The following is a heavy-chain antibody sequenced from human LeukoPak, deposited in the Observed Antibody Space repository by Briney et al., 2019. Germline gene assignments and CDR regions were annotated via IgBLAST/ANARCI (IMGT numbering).Heavy chain of an antibody. V-gene: IGHV3-74*01. Sequence: GGSLRLSCAASGFTFSSYWMHWVRQAPGKGLVWVSRINSDGRSTNYTDSVKGRLTISRDNAKNTLYMQMNSLRVEDTAVYYCARSYGSGSYYAVSPSDYWGQGTLVTVSS. CDR3: ARSYGSGSYYAVSPSDY. J-gene: IGHJ4*02. CDR2: INSDGRST. CDR1: GFTFSSYW. D-gene: IGHD3-10*01.